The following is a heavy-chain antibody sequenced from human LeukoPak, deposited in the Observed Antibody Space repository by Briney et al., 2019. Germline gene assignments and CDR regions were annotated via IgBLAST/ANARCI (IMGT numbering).Heavy chain of an antibody. CDR3: ARGAYCGVNCYSSAFDI. CDR1: GFTFSDYY. J-gene: IGHJ3*02. V-gene: IGHV3-11*01. CDR2: ISNSGSTI. Sequence: GGSLRLSCAASGFTFSDYYMTWIRQAPGKGLEWFSYISNSGSTIHYADSVKGRFTISRDNAKNSLYLQMNSLRAEDTAVYYCARGAYCGVNCYSSAFDIWGQGTMVTGSS. D-gene: IGHD2-21*02.